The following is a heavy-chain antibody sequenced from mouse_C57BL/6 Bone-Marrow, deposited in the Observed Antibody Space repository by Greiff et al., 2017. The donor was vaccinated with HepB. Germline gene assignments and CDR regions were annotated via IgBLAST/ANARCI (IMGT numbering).Heavy chain of an antibody. J-gene: IGHJ2*01. CDR1: GYAFTNYL. CDR3: ARGITPYCLDY. Sequence: QVQLKESGAELVRPGTSVKVSCKASGYAFTNYLIEWVKQRPGQGLEWIGVINPGSGGTNYNEKLKGKETLTADKYFSTAYMQLSSLTSEDSAVYFCARGITPYCLDYWGQGTTLTVSS. D-gene: IGHD2-4*01. V-gene: IGHV1-54*01. CDR2: INPGSGGT.